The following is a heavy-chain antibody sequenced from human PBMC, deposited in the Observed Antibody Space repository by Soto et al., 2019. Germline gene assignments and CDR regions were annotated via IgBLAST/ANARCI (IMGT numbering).Heavy chain of an antibody. V-gene: IGHV3-23*01. Sequence: EVQLLESGGGLVQPGGSLRLSCAASGFTFSSYAMSWVRQAPGKGLEWVSAISGSGGSTYYADSVKGRFTISRDNSKNTLYLQMNSLRAEDTAVYYCAKNCGGDCYSCYYYGMDVWGQGTTVTVSS. CDR1: GFTFSSYA. J-gene: IGHJ6*02. D-gene: IGHD2-21*02. CDR2: ISGSGGST. CDR3: AKNCGGDCYSCYYYGMDV.